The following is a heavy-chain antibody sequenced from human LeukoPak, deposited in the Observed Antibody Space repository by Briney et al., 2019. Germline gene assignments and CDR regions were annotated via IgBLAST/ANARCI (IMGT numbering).Heavy chain of an antibody. D-gene: IGHD4-17*01. CDR2: IYSGGST. Sequence: GGSLRLSCAASGFSFSSYWMSWVRQAPGKGLEWVSVIYSGGSTYYADSVKGRFTISRDNSKNTLYLQMNSLRAEDTAVYYCARGSPVIGYWGQGTLVTVSS. V-gene: IGHV3-53*01. CDR3: ARGSPVIGY. J-gene: IGHJ4*02. CDR1: GFSFSSYW.